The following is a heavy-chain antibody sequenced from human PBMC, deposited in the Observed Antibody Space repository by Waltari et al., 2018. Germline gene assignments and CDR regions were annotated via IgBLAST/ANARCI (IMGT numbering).Heavy chain of an antibody. Sequence: EVQLVESGGGLVQPGGSLRLSCAASGFTFRSYSMNWVRQAPGKGLEWVSNISSSSSTIYYADSVKGRFTSSRDNAKNSLDLQMNSLRAEDTAVYYCARVARGAPDYWGQGTLVTVSS. D-gene: IGHD5-12*01. CDR2: ISSSSSTI. V-gene: IGHV3-48*01. CDR1: GFTFRSYS. CDR3: ARVARGAPDY. J-gene: IGHJ4*02.